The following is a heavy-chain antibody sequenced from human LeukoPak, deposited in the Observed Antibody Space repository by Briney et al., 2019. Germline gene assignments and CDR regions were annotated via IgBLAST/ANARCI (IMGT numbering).Heavy chain of an antibody. J-gene: IGHJ4*02. CDR2: IYGSGYT. CDR3: ARETSLAGFASGLGFNY. D-gene: IGHD6-19*01. V-gene: IGHV4-59*11. Sequence: PSETLSLTCTVSGASITTHYWSWIRQPPGKGLEWIGYIYGSGYTNYNPSLKSRVTMSIDTSKNHFSLKLTSVTAADTATYYCARETSLAGFASGLGFNYWGQGILVTVSS. CDR1: GASITTHY.